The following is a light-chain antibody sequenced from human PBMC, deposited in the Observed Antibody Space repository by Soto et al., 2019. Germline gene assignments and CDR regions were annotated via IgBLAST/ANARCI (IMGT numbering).Light chain of an antibody. CDR1: QGISNN. Sequence: DIQMTQSPSSLSASVGDRVTITCRASQGISNNLAWYQQKPGKVPKLLIYAASTFQSGVPSRFRGSGSGTDFTLTISSLQPEDVATYYCQKYNSVRITFGQGTRLEIK. J-gene: IGKJ5*01. CDR3: QKYNSVRIT. V-gene: IGKV1-27*01. CDR2: AAS.